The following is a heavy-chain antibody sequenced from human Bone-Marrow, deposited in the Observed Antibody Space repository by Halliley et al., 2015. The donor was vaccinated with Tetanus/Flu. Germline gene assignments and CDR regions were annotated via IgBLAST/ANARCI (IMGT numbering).Heavy chain of an antibody. CDR2: ISWNGDST. V-gene: IGHV3-20*03. Sequence: STISWNGDSTFYADSVKGRFTISRDNAKNFLYLQMNSVRGEDTAFYFCAREHHTSWYVADFDYWGQGTLVTVSS. J-gene: IGHJ4*02. CDR3: AREHHTSWYVADFDY. D-gene: IGHD6-13*01.